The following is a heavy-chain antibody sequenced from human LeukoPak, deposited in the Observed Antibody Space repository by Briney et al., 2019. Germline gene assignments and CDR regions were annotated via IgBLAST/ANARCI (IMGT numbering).Heavy chain of an antibody. CDR1: GFNVGDNY. V-gene: IGHV3-53*01. CDR2: IYSAGDT. J-gene: IGHJ4*02. Sequence: GRSLRLSCAASGFNVGDNYMSWVRQAPGKGLEWVSLIYSAGDTFYSDSVRGRFTISRDNSKNTLYLQMNSLRAEDTAFYYCARDSGSFPNYFDLWGQGTLVTVSS. D-gene: IGHD3-10*01. CDR3: ARDSGSFPNYFDL.